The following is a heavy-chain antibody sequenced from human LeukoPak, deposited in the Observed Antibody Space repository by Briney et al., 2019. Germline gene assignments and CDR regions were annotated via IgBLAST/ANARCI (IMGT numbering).Heavy chain of an antibody. V-gene: IGHV3-9*01. Sequence: GRSLRLSCAASGFTFDDYAMHWVRQAPGKGLEWVSGISWNSGSIDYADSVKGRFTISKDNAKKSLYLQMNSLRAEDTALYYCGKDIRYYDTTGGNDYWGQGTLVTVSS. J-gene: IGHJ4*02. CDR2: ISWNSGSI. CDR3: GKDIRYYDTTGGNDY. D-gene: IGHD3-22*01. CDR1: GFTFDDYA.